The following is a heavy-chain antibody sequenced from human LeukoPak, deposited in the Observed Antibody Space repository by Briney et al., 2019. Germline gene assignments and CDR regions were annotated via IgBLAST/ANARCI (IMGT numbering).Heavy chain of an antibody. Sequence: PGGSLTLSCAASRFTFSRYGMHWVRQAPGKGLEWVAAISYDGSNKYYGDSVKGRVTISRDNSKNTLYLQMNSLRAEDTALYYCAKELKWGEYYGMDVWGQGTTVTVSS. CDR2: ISYDGSNK. V-gene: IGHV3-30*18. CDR3: AKELKWGEYYGMDV. CDR1: RFTFSRYG. J-gene: IGHJ6*02. D-gene: IGHD3-16*01.